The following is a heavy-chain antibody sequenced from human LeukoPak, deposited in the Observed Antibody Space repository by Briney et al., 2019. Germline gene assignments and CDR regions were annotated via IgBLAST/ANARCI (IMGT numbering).Heavy chain of an antibody. CDR2: IYYSGST. J-gene: IGHJ4*02. D-gene: IGHD5-18*01. CDR1: GGSVSSGSYY. CDR3: AREYSYGYFDY. Sequence: PSGTLSLTCTVSGGSVSSGSYYWSWIRQPPGKGLEWIGYIYYSGSTNYNPSLKSRATISVDTSKNHFSLKLSSVTAADTAMYYCAREYSYGYFDYWGQGTLVTVSS. V-gene: IGHV4-61*03.